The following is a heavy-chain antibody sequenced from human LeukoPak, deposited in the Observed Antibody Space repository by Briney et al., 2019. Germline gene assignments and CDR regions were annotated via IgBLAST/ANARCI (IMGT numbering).Heavy chain of an antibody. CDR1: GFPLSSYG. J-gene: IGHJ4*02. V-gene: IGHV3-23*01. Sequence: GGSLRLSCAASGFPLSSYGMSWVRHAPGKGLEWGSAISGSGGSTYYADSVKGRFTISRDNSKNTLYLQMNSLRAEDTAVYYCAKDSSRIYWGQGTLVTVSS. D-gene: IGHD2-15*01. CDR2: ISGSGGST. CDR3: AKDSSRIY.